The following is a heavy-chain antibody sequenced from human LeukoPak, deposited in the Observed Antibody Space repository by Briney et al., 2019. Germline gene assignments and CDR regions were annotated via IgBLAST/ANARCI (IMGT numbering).Heavy chain of an antibody. J-gene: IGHJ4*02. V-gene: IGHV4-59*01. CDR2: IYYSGST. CDR1: GGSINSYY. Sequence: SETLSLTCTVSGGSINSYYWSWIRQPPGKGLEWIGYIYYSGSTNYNPSLKSRVTISVDTSKNQFSLKLSSVTAADTAVYYCARGASGWTGYYFDYWGQGTLVTVSS. CDR3: ARGASGWTGYYFDY. D-gene: IGHD6-19*01.